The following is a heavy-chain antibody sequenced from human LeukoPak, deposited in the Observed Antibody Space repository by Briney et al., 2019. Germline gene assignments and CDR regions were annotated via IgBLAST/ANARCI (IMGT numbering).Heavy chain of an antibody. Sequence: SETLSLTCTVSGGSISSSSYYWGWIRQPPGKGLEWIGSIYYSGSTYYNPSLKSRVTISVDTSKNQFSLKLSSVTAADTAVYYCARHHGGGWYGSVYFDYWGREPWSPSPQ. D-gene: IGHD6-19*01. CDR1: GGSISSSSYY. CDR3: ARHHGGGWYGSVYFDY. CDR2: IYYSGST. V-gene: IGHV4-39*01. J-gene: IGHJ4*02.